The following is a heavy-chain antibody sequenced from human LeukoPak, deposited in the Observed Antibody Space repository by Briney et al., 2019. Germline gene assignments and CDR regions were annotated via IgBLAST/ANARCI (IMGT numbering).Heavy chain of an antibody. CDR1: AGSFGPFS. CDR2: IQASGDT. CDR3: ARLVRDWNDHFDY. Sequence: SETLSLTCTLSAGSFGPFSWSWVRQPPGQGLEGVAYIQASGDTSFNPALKSRVTVSMDTSKKEFSLNMRSVTAADTAVYYCARLVRDWNDHFDYWGQGTLVTVSS. V-gene: IGHV4-4*09. D-gene: IGHD1-1*01. J-gene: IGHJ4*02.